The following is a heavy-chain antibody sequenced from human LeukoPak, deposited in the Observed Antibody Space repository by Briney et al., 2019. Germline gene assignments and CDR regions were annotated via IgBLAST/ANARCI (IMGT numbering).Heavy chain of an antibody. V-gene: IGHV3-23*01. CDR1: GFTFSSYS. CDR2: ISGSGGST. D-gene: IGHD6-13*01. Sequence: PGGSLRLSCAASGFTFSSYSMNWVRQAPGKGLEWVSAISGSGGSTYYADSVKGRFTISRDNPKNTLYLQMNSLRAEDTAVYYCAKSLLTGYSGSWPLYYFDYWGQGTLVTVSS. CDR3: AKSLLTGYSGSWPLYYFDY. J-gene: IGHJ4*02.